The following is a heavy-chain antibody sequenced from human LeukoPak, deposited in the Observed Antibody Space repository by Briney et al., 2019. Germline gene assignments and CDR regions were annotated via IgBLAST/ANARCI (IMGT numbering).Heavy chain of an antibody. J-gene: IGHJ4*02. CDR2: ISGSGGST. Sequence: GESLRLSCAVSGITLSNYGMSWVRQAPGKGLEWVAGISGSGGSTNYADSVKGRFTISRDSRKNTLYLQMNSLRAEDTAVYFCAKRGVVIRVILVGFHKEAYYFDSWGQGALVTVSS. CDR1: GITLSNYG. D-gene: IGHD3-22*01. V-gene: IGHV3-23*01. CDR3: AKRGVVIRVILVGFHKEAYYFDS.